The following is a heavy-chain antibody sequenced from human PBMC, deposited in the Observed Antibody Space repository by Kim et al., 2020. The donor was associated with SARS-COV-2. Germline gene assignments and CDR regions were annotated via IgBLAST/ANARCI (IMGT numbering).Heavy chain of an antibody. CDR2: T. J-gene: IGHJ4*02. Sequence: TSHNPSRKSRVTMSVDTSKNQFSLKLSSVIAADTAAYYCAREGHSGSYFHWGQGTLVTVSS. CDR3: AREGHSGSYFH. D-gene: IGHD1-26*01. V-gene: IGHV4-30-2*04.